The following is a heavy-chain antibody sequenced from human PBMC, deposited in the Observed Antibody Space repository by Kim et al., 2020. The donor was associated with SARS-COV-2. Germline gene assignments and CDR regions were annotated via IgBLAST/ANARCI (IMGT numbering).Heavy chain of an antibody. Sequence: GGSLRLSCAASGFTFDDYAMHWVRQAPGKGLEWVSGISWNSGSIGYADSVKGRFTISRDNAKNSLYLQMNSLRAEDTALYYCAKDISPGEGYVRPFDIWGQGTMVTVSS. CDR3: AKDISPGEGYVRPFDI. V-gene: IGHV3-9*01. D-gene: IGHD3-10*01. J-gene: IGHJ3*02. CDR2: ISWNSGSI. CDR1: GFTFDDYA.